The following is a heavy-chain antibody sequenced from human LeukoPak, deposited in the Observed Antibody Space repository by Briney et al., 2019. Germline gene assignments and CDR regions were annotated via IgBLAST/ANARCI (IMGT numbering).Heavy chain of an antibody. CDR1: GYRFTSFW. Sequence: GKSLKISCKGSGYRFTSFWISWVRQMPGKGLEWMGRPFPGDSYTNYRPSFQGHVIVSADKSSITAYLQWSSRKASDTAMYYCGLGSYYFDFWGQGTLVTVSS. D-gene: IGHD3-10*01. CDR3: GLGSYYFDF. CDR2: PFPGDSYT. J-gene: IGHJ4*02. V-gene: IGHV5-10-1*01.